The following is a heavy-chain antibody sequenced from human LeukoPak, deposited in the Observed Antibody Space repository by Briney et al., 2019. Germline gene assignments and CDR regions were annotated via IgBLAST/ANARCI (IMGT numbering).Heavy chain of an antibody. CDR1: GFTFSSYA. Sequence: PGGSLRLSCAASGFTFSSYAMSWVRQAPGKGLEWVSAISGSGGSTYYADSVKGRFTISRDNAKNSLYLQMNSLRAEDTALYYCAKDLRSGSHQGDYYFDYWGQGTLVTVSS. J-gene: IGHJ4*02. CDR2: ISGSGGST. D-gene: IGHD1-26*01. V-gene: IGHV3-23*01. CDR3: AKDLRSGSHQGDYYFDY.